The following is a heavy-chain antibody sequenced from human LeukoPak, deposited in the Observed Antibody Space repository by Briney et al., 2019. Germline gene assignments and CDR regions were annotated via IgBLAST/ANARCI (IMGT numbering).Heavy chain of an antibody. CDR1: GYTFTSHG. V-gene: IGHV1-18*01. CDR3: ARVKGSSWPDS. CDR2: ISAYNGDT. J-gene: IGHJ4*02. D-gene: IGHD6-13*01. Sequence: ASVKVSCKASGYTFTSHGISWVRQAPGQGLEWMGWISAYNGDTKYAQNLQGRVTMTTDTSTTTAYLELRSLRSDDTAVYYCARVKGSSWPDSWGQGTLVTVSS.